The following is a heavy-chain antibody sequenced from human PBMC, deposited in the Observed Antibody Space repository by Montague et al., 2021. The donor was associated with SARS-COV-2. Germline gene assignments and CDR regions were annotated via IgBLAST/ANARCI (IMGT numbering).Heavy chain of an antibody. V-gene: IGHV3-15*01. J-gene: IGHJ4*02. CDR3: TTDFREAYCSGDACYPGVVY. CDR2: IKSRSDGGGT. CDR1: GFRFDKAW. D-gene: IGHD2-15*01. Sequence: SLRLSCAASGFRFDKAWMTWVRQAPGKGLEWVGRIKSRSDGGGTDYATPVKGRFTVSRDDSKNTLYLQMNSLNIEDTAVYYCTTDFREAYCSGDACYPGVVYWGQGTLVTVSS.